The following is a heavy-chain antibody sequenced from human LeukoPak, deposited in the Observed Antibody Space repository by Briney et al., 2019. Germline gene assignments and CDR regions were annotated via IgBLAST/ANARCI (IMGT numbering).Heavy chain of an antibody. CDR2: ISGSGGST. V-gene: IGHV3-23*01. CDR3: AREGIAVREYYYYYMDV. J-gene: IGHJ6*03. Sequence: GGSLRLSCAASGFTFSSYGMSWVRQAPGKGLEWVSAISGSGGSTYYADSVKGRFTISRDNAKNSLYLQMNSLRAEDTAVYYCAREGIAVREYYYYYMDVWGKGTTVTVSS. CDR1: GFTFSSYG. D-gene: IGHD6-19*01.